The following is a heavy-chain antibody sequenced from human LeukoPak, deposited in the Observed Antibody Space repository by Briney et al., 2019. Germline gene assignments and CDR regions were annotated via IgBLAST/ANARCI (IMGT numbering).Heavy chain of an antibody. J-gene: IGHJ4*02. V-gene: IGHV3-11*04. CDR1: GFTFSDYY. D-gene: IGHD2-15*01. CDR3: ARVQYCSGGSCYRFDY. CDR2: ISSSGSTI. Sequence: NPGGSLRLSCAASGFTFSDYYMRSIRQAPGKGLEWVSYISSSGSTIYYADSVKGGFTISRDNAKNSLYLQMNSLRAEDTAVYYCARVQYCSGGSCYRFDYWGQGTLVTVSS.